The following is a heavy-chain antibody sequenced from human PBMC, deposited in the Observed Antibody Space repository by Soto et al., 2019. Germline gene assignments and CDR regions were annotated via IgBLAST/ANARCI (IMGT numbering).Heavy chain of an antibody. D-gene: IGHD6-13*01. CDR3: ARAYSSSWYMYDY. CDR2: IHHSGTT. CDR1: GDSISSNNW. J-gene: IGHJ4*02. Sequence: PSETLSLTCAVSGDSISSNNWWSWVRQPPGKGLEWIGEIHHSGTTNYNPSLNSRVTISVDKSENQVSLMLTSVTAADTAVYYCARAYSSSWYMYDYWGQGTLVTVSS. V-gene: IGHV4-4*02.